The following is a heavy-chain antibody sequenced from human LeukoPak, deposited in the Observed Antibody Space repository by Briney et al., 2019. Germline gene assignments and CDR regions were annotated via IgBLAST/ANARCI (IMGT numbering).Heavy chain of an antibody. J-gene: IGHJ3*02. CDR1: GGSISSYY. CDR2: IYHSGST. CDR3: ARSFQGDSSGYYYADAFDI. Sequence: SETLSLTCTVSGGSISSYYWSWVRQPPGKGLEWIGEIYHSGSTNYNPSLKSRVTISVDKSKNQFSLKLSSVTAADTAVYYCARSFQGDSSGYYYADAFDIWGQGTMVTVSS. D-gene: IGHD3-22*01. V-gene: IGHV4-4*02.